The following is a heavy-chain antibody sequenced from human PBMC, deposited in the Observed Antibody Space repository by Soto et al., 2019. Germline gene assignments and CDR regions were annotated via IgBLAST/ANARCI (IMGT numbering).Heavy chain of an antibody. J-gene: IGHJ6*02. CDR1: ESTFRNHA. CDR3: ARGDREDILVVVGARPGEYGIDI. Sequence: GGSLRLSCAASESTFRNHAMHWVRQAPGKGLECLAVIAYDGSNAFYRDSVKGRFTISRDNSKNTLYLHMNSLRSEDTGVYYCARGDREDILVVVGARPGEYGIDIWGQGTTVTVSS. D-gene: IGHD2-15*01. V-gene: IGHV3-30-3*01. CDR2: IAYDGSNA.